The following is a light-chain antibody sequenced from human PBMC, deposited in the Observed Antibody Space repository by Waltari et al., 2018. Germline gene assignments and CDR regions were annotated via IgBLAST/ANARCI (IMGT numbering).Light chain of an antibody. CDR2: GAS. V-gene: IGKV3-20*01. CDR3: QHHFRLPAT. CDR1: QSISRY. J-gene: IGKJ1*01. Sequence: IMLTQSPGPLSLSPGERATLSCRARQSISRYLAWYQQKPGQAPRLLLYGASTRATGIPDRFSGSGSGTDFSLTISGLVPEDSAVYYCQHHFRLPATFGQGTKVEIK.